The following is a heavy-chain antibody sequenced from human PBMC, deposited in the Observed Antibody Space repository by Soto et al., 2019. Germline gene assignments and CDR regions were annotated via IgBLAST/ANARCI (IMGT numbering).Heavy chain of an antibody. CDR2: IYYSGST. Sequence: LETLSLTCTVSGGSISSYYWSWIRQPPGKGLEWIGYIYYSGSTNYNPSLKSRVTISVDTSKNQFSLKLSSVTAADTAVYDCARGLFTAAAPDYYYYYGMDVWGQGTTVTVSS. D-gene: IGHD2-2*01. CDR3: ARGLFTAAAPDYYYYYGMDV. V-gene: IGHV4-59*08. J-gene: IGHJ6*02. CDR1: GGSISSYY.